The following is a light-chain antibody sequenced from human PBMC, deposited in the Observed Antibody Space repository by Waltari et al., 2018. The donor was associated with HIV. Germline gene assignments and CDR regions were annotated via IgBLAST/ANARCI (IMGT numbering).Light chain of an antibody. CDR2: EVS. CDR3: CSYAGSTNWV. Sequence: QSALTQPASVSGSPGQSITISCTGTSSDVGTYNLVSWYQQRPGKAPKLIISEVSKPPGGFSNHFSGSQSANAASLTIAGLQAEDEADYYCCSYAGSTNWVFGGGTKLTVL. CDR1: SSDVGTYNL. V-gene: IGLV2-23*02. J-gene: IGLJ3*02.